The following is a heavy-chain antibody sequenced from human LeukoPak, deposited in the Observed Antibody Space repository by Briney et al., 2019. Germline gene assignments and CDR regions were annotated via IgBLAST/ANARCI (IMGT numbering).Heavy chain of an antibody. CDR2: ISLDGSNK. CDR3: AKDGEVSWFGPESY. J-gene: IGHJ4*02. V-gene: IGHV3-30*18. CDR1: GFTFSSYG. D-gene: IGHD3-10*01. Sequence: GRSLRLSCAASGFTFSSYGMHWVRQAPGKGLEWVALISLDGSNKDYAESAKGRFTISRDSSKNTLYLQMNSLRAEDTAVYYCAKDGEVSWFGPESYWGQGTLVAVSS.